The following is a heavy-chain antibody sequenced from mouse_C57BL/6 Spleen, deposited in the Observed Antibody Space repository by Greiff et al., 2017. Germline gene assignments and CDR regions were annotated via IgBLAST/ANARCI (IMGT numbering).Heavy chain of an antibody. D-gene: IGHD1-1*01. V-gene: IGHV5-17*01. CDR1: GFTFSDYG. J-gene: IGHJ3*01. CDR2: ISSGSSTI. CDR3: ANYYGSSYPAWFAY. Sequence: EVKLQESGGGLVKPGGSLKLSCAASGFTFSDYGMHWVRQAPEKGLEWVAYISSGSSTIYYADTVKGRFTISRDNAKNTLFLQMTSLRSEDTAMYYCANYYGSSYPAWFAYWGQGTLVTVSA.